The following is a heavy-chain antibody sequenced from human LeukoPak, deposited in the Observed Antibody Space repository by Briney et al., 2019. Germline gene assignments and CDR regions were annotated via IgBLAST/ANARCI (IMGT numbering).Heavy chain of an antibody. Sequence: ASVKVSCKASGYTFTGYYMHWVRQAPGQGLEWMGWINPNSGGTNYAQKFQGRVTMTRDTSISTAYMELSRLRSDDTAVYYCARDLGIAVAGTYYCGQGTLVTVSS. J-gene: IGHJ4*02. CDR2: INPNSGGT. D-gene: IGHD6-19*01. V-gene: IGHV1-2*02. CDR3: ARDLGIAVAGTYY. CDR1: GYTFTGYY.